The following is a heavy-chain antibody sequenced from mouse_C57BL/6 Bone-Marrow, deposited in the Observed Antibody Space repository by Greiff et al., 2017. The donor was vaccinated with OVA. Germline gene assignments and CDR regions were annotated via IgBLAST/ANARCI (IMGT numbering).Heavy chain of an antibody. V-gene: IGHV1-22*01. CDR2: INPNNGGT. J-gene: IGHJ3*01. CDR1: GYTFTDYN. D-gene: IGHD2-3*01. Sequence: VQLQQSGPELVKPGASVKMSCKASGYTFTDYNMHWVKPSHGKSLEWIGYINPNNGGTRYNQKFKGKATLTVHKSSSTAYMELRSLTSEDSAVYYCAKGWGGYFSWFAYWGQGTLVTVSA. CDR3: AKGWGGYFSWFAY.